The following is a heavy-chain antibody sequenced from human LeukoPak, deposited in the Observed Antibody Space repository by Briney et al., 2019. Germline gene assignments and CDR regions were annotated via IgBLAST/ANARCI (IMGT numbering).Heavy chain of an antibody. D-gene: IGHD3-3*01. Sequence: GGSLRLSCAASGFTFSSYAMSWVRQAPGKGLEWVSAISGGSADYADSVKGRFTISRDNSKNTLYLQMNSLRAEDTAVYYCAKDLTIFGVVTEIWGQGTLVTVSS. V-gene: IGHV3-23*01. J-gene: IGHJ4*02. CDR2: ISGGSA. CDR3: AKDLTIFGVVTEI. CDR1: GFTFSSYA.